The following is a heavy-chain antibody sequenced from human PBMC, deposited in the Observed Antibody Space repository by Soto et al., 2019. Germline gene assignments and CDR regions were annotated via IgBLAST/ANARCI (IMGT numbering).Heavy chain of an antibody. CDR2: ITGSGVGT. CDR1: GFTFSNYA. D-gene: IGHD5-12*01. J-gene: IGHJ4*02. V-gene: IGHV3-23*01. Sequence: EVQLLESGGDLVQPGGSLSLSCAASGFTFSNYAMSWVRQAPGKGLEWVSGITGSGVGTYYADSVKGRFTISRDNSKNTVFLQMNSLRAEDTAVYYCAKNIVSSRVLDYWGQGTLVTVSS. CDR3: AKNIVSSRVLDY.